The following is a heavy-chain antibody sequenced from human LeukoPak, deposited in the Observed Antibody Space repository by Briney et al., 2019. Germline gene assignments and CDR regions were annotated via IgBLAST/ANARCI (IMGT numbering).Heavy chain of an antibody. J-gene: IGHJ6*02. CDR3: ARDNPGDSSGYYYGYYYYGMDV. CDR2: IYSGGST. D-gene: IGHD3-22*01. Sequence: GGSLRLSCAASGFTVSSNYMSWVRQAPGKGLEWVSVIYSGGSTYYADSVKGRFTISRDNSKNTLYLQMNSLRAEGTAVYYCARDNPGDSSGYYYGYYYYGMDVWGQGTTVTVSS. V-gene: IGHV3-53*01. CDR1: GFTVSSNY.